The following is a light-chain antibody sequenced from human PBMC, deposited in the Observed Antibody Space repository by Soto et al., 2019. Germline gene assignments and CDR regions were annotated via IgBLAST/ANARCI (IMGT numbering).Light chain of an antibody. CDR2: EDN. CDR3: QSYDSSSHVV. J-gene: IGLJ2*01. Sequence: NSMLTQPHSVSESPGKTVTISCTGSSGSIASNYVQWYQQRPGSAPTTVIYEDNQRPSGVPDRFSGSIDSSSNSASLTISGLKTEDEADYYCQSYDSSSHVVFGGGTKLTVL. V-gene: IGLV6-57*02. CDR1: SGSIASNY.